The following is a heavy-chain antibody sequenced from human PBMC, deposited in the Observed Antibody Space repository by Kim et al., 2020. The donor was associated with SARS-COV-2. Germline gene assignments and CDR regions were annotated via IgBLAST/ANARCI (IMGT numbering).Heavy chain of an antibody. V-gene: IGHV1-3*01. J-gene: IGHJ4*02. CDR3: ARDGVRWFGAAGPFDY. D-gene: IGHD3-10*01. Sequence: KFQGKVNITRDTSAGIAYMELSSLKSEDTAVYYCARDGVRWFGAAGPFDYWGQGTLVTVSS.